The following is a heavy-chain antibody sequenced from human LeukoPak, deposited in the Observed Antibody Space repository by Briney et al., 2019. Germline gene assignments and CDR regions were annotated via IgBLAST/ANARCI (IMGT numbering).Heavy chain of an antibody. CDR2: IKQDGSEK. CDR3: AKGGGSSSYYYYMDV. J-gene: IGHJ6*03. CDR1: GFTFSSYW. D-gene: IGHD6-13*01. Sequence: GGSLRLSCAASGFTFSSYWMSWVRQAPGKGLEWVANIKQDGSEKYYVDSVKGRFTISRDNAKNSLYLQMNSLRAEGTAVYYCAKGGGSSSYYYYMDVWGKGTTVTVSS. V-gene: IGHV3-7*01.